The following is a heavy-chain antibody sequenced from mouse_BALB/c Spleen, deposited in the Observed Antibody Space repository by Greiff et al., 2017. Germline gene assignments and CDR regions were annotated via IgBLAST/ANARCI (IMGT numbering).Heavy chain of an antibody. V-gene: IGHV1-69*02. CDR1: GYTFTSYW. CDR3: TSLHYVPCFDY. Sequence: QVQLQQPGAELVRPGASVKLSCKASGYTFTSYWINWVKQRPGQGLEWIGNIYPSDSYTNYNQKFKDKATLTVDKSSSTAYMQLSSPTSEDSAVYYGTSLHYVPCFDYWGQGTTLTVSS. D-gene: IGHD1-1*02. CDR2: IYPSDSYT. J-gene: IGHJ2*01.